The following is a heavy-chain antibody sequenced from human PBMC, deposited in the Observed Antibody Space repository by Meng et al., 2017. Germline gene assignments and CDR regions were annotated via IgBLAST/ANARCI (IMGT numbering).Heavy chain of an antibody. CDR3: ARDRSDQQLVVSDAFDI. Sequence: SETLSLTCTVSGGFISSSSYYWGWIRQPPGKGLEWIGSIYYSGSTYYNPSLKSRVTISVDTSKNQFSLKLSSVTAADTAVYYCARDRSDQQLVVSDAFDIWGQGTMVTVSS. J-gene: IGHJ3*02. CDR2: IYYSGST. CDR1: GGFISSSSYY. D-gene: IGHD6-13*01. V-gene: IGHV4-39*07.